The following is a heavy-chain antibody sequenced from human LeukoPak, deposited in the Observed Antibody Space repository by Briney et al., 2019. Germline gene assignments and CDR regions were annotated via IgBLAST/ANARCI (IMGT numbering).Heavy chain of an antibody. J-gene: IGHJ5*02. CDR3: ARLRQLEPRGFDP. V-gene: IGHV5-51*01. CDR1: EYSFTNTW. Sequence: GESLKISCKGSEYSFTNTWIGWVRQMPGKGLEWMGIIYPGDSDTRYSPSFQGQVTISADKSISTAYLQWSSLKASDTAMYYCARLRQLEPRGFDPWGQGTLVTVSS. D-gene: IGHD6-6*01. CDR2: IYPGDSDT.